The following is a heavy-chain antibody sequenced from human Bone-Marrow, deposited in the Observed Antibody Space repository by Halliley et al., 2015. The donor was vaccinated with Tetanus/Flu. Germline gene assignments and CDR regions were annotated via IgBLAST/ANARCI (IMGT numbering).Heavy chain of an antibody. CDR3: ARLNWGAFDS. CDR2: LSHDASSE. D-gene: IGHD7-27*01. V-gene: IGHV3-30-3*01. Sequence: SLRLSCAASGFTFSTFAMHWVRQVPGKGLDWVAVLSHDASSEYYADSVKGRFTISRDNSKNTLYLEMHSLGVDDTAIYYCARLNWGAFDSWGQGTLVTVSS. J-gene: IGHJ4*02. CDR1: GFTFSTFA.